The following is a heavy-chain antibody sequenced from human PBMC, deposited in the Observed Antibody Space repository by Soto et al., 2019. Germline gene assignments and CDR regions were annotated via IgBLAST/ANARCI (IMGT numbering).Heavy chain of an antibody. CDR1: GYTFTSYA. V-gene: IGHV1-3*01. Sequence: ASVKVSCKASGYTFTSYAMHWVRQAPGQRLEWMGWINAGNGNTKYSQKFQGRVTITRDTSASTAYMELSSLRSEDTAVYYCARGNEDENHAKYYFDYWGQGTLVTVSS. D-gene: IGHD1-1*01. CDR2: INAGNGNT. J-gene: IGHJ4*02. CDR3: ARGNEDENHAKYYFDY.